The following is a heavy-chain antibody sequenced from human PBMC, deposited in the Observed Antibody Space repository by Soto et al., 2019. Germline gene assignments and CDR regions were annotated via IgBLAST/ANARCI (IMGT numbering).Heavy chain of an antibody. CDR2: IIPILGIA. CDR3: ASFPQTAIVGAADFDY. D-gene: IGHD1-26*01. J-gene: IGHJ4*02. Sequence: QVQLVQSGAEVKKPGSSVKVSCKASGGTFSSYIISWVRQAPGQGLEWMGRIIPILGIANYAQKFQGRVTITADKSTSTAYMDLSSLRSEDTAVYYCASFPQTAIVGAADFDYWGQGTLVTVSS. CDR1: GGTFSSYI. V-gene: IGHV1-69*02.